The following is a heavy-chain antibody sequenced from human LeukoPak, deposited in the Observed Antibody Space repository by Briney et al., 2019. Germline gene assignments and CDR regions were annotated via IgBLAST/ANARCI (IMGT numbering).Heavy chain of an antibody. Sequence: SETLSLICTVSVGSISSSSYYWSWIRQPPAKGLEWIGEIYHSGSTNYNPSLKSRVTISVDKSKNQFSLKLSSVTAADTAVYYCAREGYCSGGSCYPNWFDPWGQGTLVTVFS. CDR3: AREGYCSGGSCYPNWFDP. CDR1: VGSISSSSYY. D-gene: IGHD2-15*01. V-gene: IGHV4-39*07. CDR2: IYHSGST. J-gene: IGHJ5*02.